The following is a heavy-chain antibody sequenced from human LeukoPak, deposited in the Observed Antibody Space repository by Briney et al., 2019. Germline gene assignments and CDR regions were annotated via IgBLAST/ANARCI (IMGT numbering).Heavy chain of an antibody. CDR3: ARVPSSSGWSSGQSYYFDY. V-gene: IGHV1-2*02. CDR2: INPNSGGT. D-gene: IGHD6-19*01. J-gene: IGHJ4*02. CDR1: GYTFTGYY. Sequence: ASVKVSCKASGYTFTGYYMHWVRQAPGQGLEWMGWINPNSGGTNYAQKFQGRVTMTRDTSISTAYMELSRLRSDDTAVYYCARVPSSSGWSSGQSYYFDYWGQGTLVTVSS.